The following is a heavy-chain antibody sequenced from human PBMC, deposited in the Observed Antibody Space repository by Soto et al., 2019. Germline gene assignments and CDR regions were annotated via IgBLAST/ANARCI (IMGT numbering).Heavy chain of an antibody. CDR2: INPSGGST. V-gene: IGHV1-46*01. CDR3: ARGGNDSSGYYYPFDY. J-gene: IGHJ4*02. CDR1: GYTFTSYY. Sequence: ASVKVSCKASGYTFTSYYMHWVRQAPGQGLEWMGIINPSGGSTSYAQKFQGRVTMTRDTSTSTVYMELSSLRSEDTAVYYCARGGNDSSGYYYPFDYWGQGTLVTRLL. D-gene: IGHD3-22*01.